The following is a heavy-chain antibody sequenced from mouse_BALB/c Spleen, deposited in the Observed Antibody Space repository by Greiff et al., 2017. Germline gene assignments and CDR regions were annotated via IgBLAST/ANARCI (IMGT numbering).Heavy chain of an antibody. Sequence: QVQLQQPGAELVKPGASVKLSCKASGYTFTSYWMHWVKQRPGQGLEWIGEINPSNGRTNYNEKFKSKATLTVDKSSSTAYMQLSSLTSEDSAVYYCARRYGSSYYCDYWGQGTTLTVSS. CDR1: GYTFTSYW. J-gene: IGHJ2*01. D-gene: IGHD1-1*01. CDR2: INPSNGRT. V-gene: IGHV1S81*02. CDR3: ARRYGSSYYCDY.